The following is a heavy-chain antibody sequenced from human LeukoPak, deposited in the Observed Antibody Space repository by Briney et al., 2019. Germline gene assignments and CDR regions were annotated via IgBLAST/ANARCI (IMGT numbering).Heavy chain of an antibody. D-gene: IGHD5-12*01. J-gene: IGHJ4*02. Sequence: GRSLRLSCAASGFTFDDYAMHWVRQAPGKGLEWVSGISWNSGSIGYADSVKGRFTISRDNAKNSLYLQMNSLRAEDTALYYCAKDMGSGYGYYFDYWGQGTLVTVSS. CDR1: GFTFDDYA. V-gene: IGHV3-9*01. CDR3: AKDMGSGYGYYFDY. CDR2: ISWNSGSI.